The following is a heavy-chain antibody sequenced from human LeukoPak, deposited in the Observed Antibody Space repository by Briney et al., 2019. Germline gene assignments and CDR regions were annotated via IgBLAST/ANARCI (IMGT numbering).Heavy chain of an antibody. V-gene: IGHV1-24*01. CDR2: FDPEDGET. D-gene: IGHD1/OR15-1a*01. CDR1: GYTLTELS. Sequence: ASVKVSCKVSGYTLTELSMHWVRQAPGKGLEWMGGFDPEDGETIYAQKFQGRVTMTEDTSKDTDYMDLHSLRSEDKAAYYCETAVGGGTLVRFDPWRQGTLVTVSS. J-gene: IGHJ5*02. CDR3: ETAVGGGTLVRFDP.